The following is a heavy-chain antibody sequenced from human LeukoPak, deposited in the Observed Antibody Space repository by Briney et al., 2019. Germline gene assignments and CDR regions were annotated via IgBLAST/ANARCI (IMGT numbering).Heavy chain of an antibody. CDR1: GFDFSDYY. J-gene: IGHJ4*02. CDR2: ISKSSSHT. V-gene: IGHV3-11*05. D-gene: IGHD3-16*01. CDR3: ARDSASLAGGY. Sequence: PGGSLRLSCAASGFDFSDYYMSWIRQAPGKGLEWVSYISKSSSHTNYADSVEGRFTISRDNAKTSLYLQMNSLRAEDTAVYFCARDSASLAGGYWGQGTLVTVSS.